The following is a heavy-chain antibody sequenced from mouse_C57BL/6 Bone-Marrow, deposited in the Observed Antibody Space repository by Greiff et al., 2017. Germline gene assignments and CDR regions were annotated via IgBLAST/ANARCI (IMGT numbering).Heavy chain of an antibody. J-gene: IGHJ2*01. CDR3: AGGGDYFDY. V-gene: IGHV1-82*01. D-gene: IGHD1-1*02. Sequence: QVQLQQSGPELVKPGASVKISCKASGYAFTSSWMNWVKQRPGQGLEWIGRIYPGDGDTNYNVKFKGKDTLTADKSSSTAYMRLSTLTSEDSAVXFCAGGGDYFDYWGQGTTLTVSS. CDR1: GYAFTSSW. CDR2: IYPGDGDT.